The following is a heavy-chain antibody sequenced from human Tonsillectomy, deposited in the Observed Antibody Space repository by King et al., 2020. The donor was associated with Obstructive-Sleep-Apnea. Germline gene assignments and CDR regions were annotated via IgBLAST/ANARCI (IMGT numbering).Heavy chain of an antibody. CDR3: AKAPHDILTGYYIYFDY. D-gene: IGHD3-9*01. Sequence: VQLVESGGGLVQPGGSLRLSCAASGFTFRSYAMSWVRQAPGKGLEWVSSISGSGGSTYYADSVKGRFTISRDNSKNTLYLQTNIPRAEDTAVYYCAKAPHDILTGYYIYFDYWGQGALVTVSS. CDR1: GFTFRSYA. V-gene: IGHV3-23*04. J-gene: IGHJ4*02. CDR2: ISGSGGST.